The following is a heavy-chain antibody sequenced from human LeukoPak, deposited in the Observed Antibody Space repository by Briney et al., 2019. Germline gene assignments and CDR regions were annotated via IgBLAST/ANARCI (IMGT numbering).Heavy chain of an antibody. CDR1: GGSFSGYY. CDR3: ASIQPPFDY. J-gene: IGHJ4*02. D-gene: IGHD5-18*01. V-gene: IGHV4-34*01. CDR2: INHSGST. Sequence: SETLSLTCAVYGGSFSGYYLSWIRQPPGKGLEWIGEINHSGSTNYNPSLKSRVTISVDTSKNLFSLKLSSVTAADTAVYYCASIQPPFDYWGQGTLVTVSS.